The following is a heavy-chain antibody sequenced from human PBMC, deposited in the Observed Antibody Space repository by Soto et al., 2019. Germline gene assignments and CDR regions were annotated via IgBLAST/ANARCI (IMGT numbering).Heavy chain of an antibody. CDR2: INPNSGGT. J-gene: IGHJ6*02. CDR3: ARGTRITILEVVNTAYYGLDV. CDR1: GYTFIDYY. D-gene: IGHD3-3*01. Sequence: QVLLVQSGAEVKEPGASVKVSCQTSGYTFIDYYIHWVRQAPGQRLEFLGWINPNSGGTDYPPKFQGRVSMTRDTSMNTAYLDLSRLTSDDTAVYFCARGTRITILEVVNTAYYGLDVWGQGTTVIVSS. V-gene: IGHV1-2*07.